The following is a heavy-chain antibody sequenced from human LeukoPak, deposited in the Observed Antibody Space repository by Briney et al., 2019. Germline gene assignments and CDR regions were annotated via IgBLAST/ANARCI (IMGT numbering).Heavy chain of an antibody. D-gene: IGHD2-2*01. V-gene: IGHV3-21*01. CDR3: ARGHGQQLLFAHDY. CDR1: GFTFSSYS. Sequence: GGSLRLSCAASGFTFSSYSMNWVRQAPGKGLEWVSCISSSSSYIYYADSVKGRFTISRDNAKKSLYLQMNSLRAEDTAVYHCARGHGQQLLFAHDYWGQGTLVIVSS. CDR2: ISSSSSYI. J-gene: IGHJ4*02.